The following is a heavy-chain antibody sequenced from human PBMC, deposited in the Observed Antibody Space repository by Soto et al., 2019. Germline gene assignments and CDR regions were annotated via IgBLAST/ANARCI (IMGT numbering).Heavy chain of an antibody. CDR1: GFTFSSYS. Sequence: EVQLVESGGGLVKPGGSLRLSCAASGFTFSSYSMNWVRQGPGKGLEWVSSISSSSSYIYYADSVKGRFTISRDNAKNSLYLQMNSLRAEDTAVYYCARDEYHDFWSGYWGYWGQGTLVTVSS. CDR3: ARDEYHDFWSGYWGY. D-gene: IGHD3-3*01. J-gene: IGHJ4*02. CDR2: ISSSSSYI. V-gene: IGHV3-21*01.